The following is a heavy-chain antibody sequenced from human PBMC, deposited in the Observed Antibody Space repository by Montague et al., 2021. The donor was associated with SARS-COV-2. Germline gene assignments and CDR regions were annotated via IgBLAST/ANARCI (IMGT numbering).Heavy chain of an antibody. CDR1: GFTFSSYA. J-gene: IGHJ4*02. CDR3: ARTYSVSYYSQFDY. CDR2: ISYDGSNK. D-gene: IGHD1-26*01. Sequence: SLRLSCAASGFTFSSYAMHWVRQAPGKGLEWVAVISYDGSNKYYADSVKVRFTISIENSRNTLYLQMNSLRAEDTAVYYCARTYSVSYYSQFDYWGQGTLVTVSS. V-gene: IGHV3-30-3*01.